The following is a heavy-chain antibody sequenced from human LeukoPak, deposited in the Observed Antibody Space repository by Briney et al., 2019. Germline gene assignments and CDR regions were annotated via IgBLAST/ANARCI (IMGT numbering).Heavy chain of an antibody. Sequence: PSETLSLTCTVSGGSISSYYWSWIRQPPGKGLEWIGYIYYSGSTNYNPSLKSRVTISVDTSKNQFSLKLSSVTAADTAVYYCARLVGYCSSTSCYRPFDIWAKGQWSPSLQ. CDR2: IYYSGST. J-gene: IGHJ3*02. V-gene: IGHV4-59*08. CDR3: ARLVGYCSSTSCYRPFDI. D-gene: IGHD2-2*01. CDR1: GGSISSYY.